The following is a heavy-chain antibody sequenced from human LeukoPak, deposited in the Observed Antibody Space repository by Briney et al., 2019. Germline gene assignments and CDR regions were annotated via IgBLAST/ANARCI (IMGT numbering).Heavy chain of an antibody. CDR3: ARDWYRIAAAGGGYYFDY. J-gene: IGHJ4*02. CDR1: GYTFTSYG. V-gene: IGHV1-18*04. D-gene: IGHD6-13*01. Sequence: GASVKVSCKASGYTFTSYGISWVRQAPGQGLEWMGWISAYNGNTNYAQKRQGRVTMTTDTSTSTAYMELRSLRSDDTAVYYCARDWYRIAAAGGGYYFDYWGQGTLVTVSS. CDR2: ISAYNGNT.